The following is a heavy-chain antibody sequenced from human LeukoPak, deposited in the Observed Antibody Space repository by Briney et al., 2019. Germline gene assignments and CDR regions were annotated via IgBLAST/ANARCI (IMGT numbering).Heavy chain of an antibody. J-gene: IGHJ4*02. CDR3: ARDSGIRPFDY. Sequence: SETLSLTCAVYGGSFSGYYWSWIRQPPGKGLEWIGRIYTSGSTNYNPSLKSRVTISVDTSKNQFSLKLSSVTAADTAVYYCARDSGIRPFDYWGQGTLVTVSS. CDR2: IYTSGST. V-gene: IGHV4-4*08. D-gene: IGHD3-10*01. CDR1: GGSFSGYY.